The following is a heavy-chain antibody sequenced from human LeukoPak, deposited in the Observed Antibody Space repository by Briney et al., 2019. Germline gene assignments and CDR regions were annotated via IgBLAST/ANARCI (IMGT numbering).Heavy chain of an antibody. CDR1: GGSISSYY. Sequence: SETLSLTCTVSGGSISSYYWSWIRQPPGKGLEWIGEINHSGSTNYNPSLKSRVTISVDTSKNQFSLKLSSVTAADTAVYYCARGLYVRQPQTKYQLLAYYYYYYMDVWGKGTTVTVSS. J-gene: IGHJ6*03. V-gene: IGHV4-34*01. CDR2: INHSGST. CDR3: ARGLYVRQPQTKYQLLAYYYYYYMDV. D-gene: IGHD2-2*01.